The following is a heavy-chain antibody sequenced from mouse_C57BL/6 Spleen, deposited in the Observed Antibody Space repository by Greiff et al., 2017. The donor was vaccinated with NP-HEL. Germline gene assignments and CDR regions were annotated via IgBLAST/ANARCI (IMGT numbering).Heavy chain of an antibody. D-gene: IGHD1-1*01. V-gene: IGHV1-52*01. CDR2: IDPSDSET. CDR1: GYTFTSYW. J-gene: IGHJ4*01. CDR3: ARYYGSNAMDY. Sequence: VQLQQPGAELVRPGSSVKLSCKASGYTFTSYWMHWVKQRPIQGLEWIGNIDPSDSETHYNQKFKDKATLTVDKSSSTAYMQLSSLTSEDSAVYYCARYYGSNAMDYWGQGTSVTVSS.